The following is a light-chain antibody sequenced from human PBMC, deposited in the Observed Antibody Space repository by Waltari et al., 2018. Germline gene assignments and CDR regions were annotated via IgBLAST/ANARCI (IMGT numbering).Light chain of an antibody. CDR1: SSDVGGYNY. J-gene: IGLJ2*01. CDR2: DVS. Sequence: QSALTQPASVSGSPGQSITISCTGTSSDVGGYNYVSWYQQHPGKAPKLMIYDVSNRPSGVSNRYSGSKSGNTASLTISGLQAEDEADYYCSSYTSSSTPHVVFGGGTKLTVL. CDR3: SSYTSSSTPHVV. V-gene: IGLV2-14*03.